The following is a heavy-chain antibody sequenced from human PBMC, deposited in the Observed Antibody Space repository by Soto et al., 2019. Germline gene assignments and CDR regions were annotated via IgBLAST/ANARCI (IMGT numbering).Heavy chain of an antibody. CDR1: GFTFSSYA. J-gene: IGHJ6*03. CDR2: ISGSGGST. V-gene: IGHV3-23*01. D-gene: IGHD2-15*01. CDR3: AKGYCSGGSCPMDV. Sequence: PGGSLRLSCAASGFTFSSYAMSWVRQAPGKGLEWVSAISGSGGSTYYADSVKGRFTISRDNSKNTLYLQMNSLRAEDTAVYYCAKGYCSGGSCPMDVWGKGTTVTVSS.